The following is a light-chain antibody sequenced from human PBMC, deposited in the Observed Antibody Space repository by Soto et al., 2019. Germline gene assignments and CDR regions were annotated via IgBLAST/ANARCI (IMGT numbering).Light chain of an antibody. Sequence: DIQMTQSPSTLSGSVGDRVTITCRASQTISSWLAWYQQKPGKAPKLLLYKASTLKSGVPSRFSASRSGTEFTLTISSLQPDDFATYYGQHYNSYSEACGQGTKVELK. CDR1: QTISSW. J-gene: IGKJ1*01. V-gene: IGKV1-5*03. CDR3: QHYNSYSEA. CDR2: KAS.